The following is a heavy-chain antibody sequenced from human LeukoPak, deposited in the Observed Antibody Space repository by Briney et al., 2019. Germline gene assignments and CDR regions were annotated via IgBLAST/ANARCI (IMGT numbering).Heavy chain of an antibody. CDR2: INQDGSEK. V-gene: IGHV3-7*01. CDR3: ARDRVNYFDY. J-gene: IGHJ4*02. D-gene: IGHD3-10*01. CDR1: GFTFSTYW. Sequence: GGSLRLSCAASGFTFSTYWMSWVRQAPGKGLEWVANINQDGSEKSYVDSVKGRFTISRDNAKKSLYLQMNSLRAEDTAVYYCARDRVNYFDYWGQGTLVTVS.